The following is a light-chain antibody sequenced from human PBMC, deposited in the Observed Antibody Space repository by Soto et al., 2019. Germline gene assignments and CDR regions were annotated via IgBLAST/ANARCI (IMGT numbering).Light chain of an antibody. CDR1: QSVAANS. V-gene: IGKV3-20*01. CDR3: HQYGTAPLT. CDR2: GAS. J-gene: IGKJ3*01. Sequence: EVVLTQSPGTLSLSPGERATLSCRASQSVAANSLGLYQQKRGQAPRLLIYGASSRATGIPDRFSGSGSGTDVTLSISRLEAEDFSVYYCHQYGTAPLTFGRGTKVVIK.